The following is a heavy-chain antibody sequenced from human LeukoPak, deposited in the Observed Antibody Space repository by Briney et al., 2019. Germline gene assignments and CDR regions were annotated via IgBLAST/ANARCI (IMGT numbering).Heavy chain of an antibody. V-gene: IGHV1-18*01. Sequence: ASVKVSCKASAYTFTSYGISWVRRAPGQGLEWMGWISAYNGNTNYAQKLAGRVTMTTATSTSTAYMELRSLRSDDTAVHYCARGRLGATLSYYYYYYMDVWGKGTTVTASS. J-gene: IGHJ6*03. CDR1: AYTFTSYG. D-gene: IGHD1-26*01. CDR2: ISAYNGNT. CDR3: ARGRLGATLSYYYYYYMDV.